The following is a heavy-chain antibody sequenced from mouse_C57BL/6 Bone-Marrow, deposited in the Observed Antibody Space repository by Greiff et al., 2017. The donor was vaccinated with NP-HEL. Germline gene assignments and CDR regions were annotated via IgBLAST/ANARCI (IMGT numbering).Heavy chain of an antibody. D-gene: IGHD2-4*01. CDR3: ARPSYDYKFDY. CDR2: IYPGDGDT. CDR1: GYAFSSYW. Sequence: VQLVESGAELVKPGASVKISCKASGYAFSSYWMNWVKQRPGKGLEWIGQIYPGDGDTNYNGKFKGKATLTADKSSSTAYMQLSSLTSEDSAVYFCARPSYDYKFDYWGQGTTLIVSS. J-gene: IGHJ2*01. V-gene: IGHV1-80*01.